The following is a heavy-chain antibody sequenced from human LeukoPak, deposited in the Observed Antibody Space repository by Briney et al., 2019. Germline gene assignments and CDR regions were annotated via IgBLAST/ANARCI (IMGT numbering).Heavy chain of an antibody. CDR1: GFTFSSYA. CDR3: AKGKSYSGYDYLVDV. V-gene: IGHV3-23*01. Sequence: GGSLRLSCAASGFTFSSYAMSWVRQAPGKGLEWVSAISGSGGSTYYADSMKGRFTISRDNSKNTLYLQMNSLRAEDTAVYYCAKGKSYSGYDYLVDVWGQGTTVTVSS. J-gene: IGHJ6*02. D-gene: IGHD5-12*01. CDR2: ISGSGGST.